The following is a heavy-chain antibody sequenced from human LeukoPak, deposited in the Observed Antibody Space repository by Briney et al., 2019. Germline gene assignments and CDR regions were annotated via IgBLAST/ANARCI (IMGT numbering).Heavy chain of an antibody. CDR2: IYYSGST. V-gene: IGHV4-59*08. CDR1: GGSISSYY. CDR3: ARHRPPDYYYYYMDV. J-gene: IGHJ6*03. Sequence: PSETLSLTCTVSGGSISSYYWSWIRQPPGKGLEWIGYIYYSGSTNYNPSLKSRVTISVDTSKNQFSLKLSSVTAADTAVYYCARHRPPDYYYYYMDVWGTGTTVTVSS.